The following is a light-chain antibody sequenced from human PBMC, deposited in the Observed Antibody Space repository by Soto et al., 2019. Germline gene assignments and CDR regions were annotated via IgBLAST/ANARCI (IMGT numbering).Light chain of an antibody. CDR2: EVS. Sequence: QSALTQPASVSGSPGQSITISCTGTSSDVGSYNLVSWYQQHPGKAPKVMIYEVSKRPSGVPNRFSGSKSGYTASLTISGLQADDEADYYCCSYAGSTTYVFGTGTQLTVL. V-gene: IGLV2-23*02. CDR1: SSDVGSYNL. J-gene: IGLJ1*01. CDR3: CSYAGSTTYV.